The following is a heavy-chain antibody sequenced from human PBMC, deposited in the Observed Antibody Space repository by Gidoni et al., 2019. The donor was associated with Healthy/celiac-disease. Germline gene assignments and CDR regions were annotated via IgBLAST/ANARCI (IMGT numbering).Heavy chain of an antibody. V-gene: IGHV3-30*01. D-gene: IGHD6-13*01. CDR1: GLTLSSYA. Sequence: QVQLVESGGGVVQPGRSLRLSCAASGLTLSSYAMHWVRQAPGKGLEWVAVISYDGSNKYYADSVKGRFTISRDNSKNTLYLQMNSLRAEDTAVYYCARVRKQLVSYDAFDIWGQGTMVTVSS. CDR3: ARVRKQLVSYDAFDI. J-gene: IGHJ3*02. CDR2: ISYDGSNK.